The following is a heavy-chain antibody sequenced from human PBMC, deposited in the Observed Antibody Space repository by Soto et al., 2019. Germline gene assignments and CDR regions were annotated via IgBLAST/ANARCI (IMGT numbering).Heavy chain of an antibody. D-gene: IGHD6-13*01. CDR3: ARQKGSSWNYYYYGMDV. CDR2: IDPSDSYT. J-gene: IGHJ6*02. Sequence: GESLKISCKGSGYSFTSYWISWVPQMPGKGLEWMGRIDPSDSYTNYSPSFQGHVTISADKSISTAYLQWSSLKASDTAMYYCARQKGSSWNYYYYGMDVWGQGT. V-gene: IGHV5-10-1*01. CDR1: GYSFTSYW.